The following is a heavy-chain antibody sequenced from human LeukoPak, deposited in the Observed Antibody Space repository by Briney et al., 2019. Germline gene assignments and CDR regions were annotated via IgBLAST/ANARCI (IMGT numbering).Heavy chain of an antibody. D-gene: IGHD3-22*01. CDR3: ARLSYYDSSGYMPPIDY. CDR1: GGTFSSYA. J-gene: IGHJ4*02. CDR2: IIPIFGTA. Sequence: ASVKVSCKASGGTFSSYAISWVRQAPGQGLEWMGGIIPIFGTANYAQKFQGRVTITADESTSTAYMELSSLRSEDTAVYYCARLSYYDSSGYMPPIDYWGQGTPVTVSS. V-gene: IGHV1-69*13.